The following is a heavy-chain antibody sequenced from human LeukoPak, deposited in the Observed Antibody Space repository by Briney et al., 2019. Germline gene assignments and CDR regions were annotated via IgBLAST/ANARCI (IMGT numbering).Heavy chain of an antibody. V-gene: IGHV1-18*01. CDR3: ARFPSGGSYYDY. CDR2: ISAYNGNT. D-gene: IGHD2-15*01. Sequence: ASVKVSCKASGYTFTSYGISWVRQAPGQGLEWMGWISAYNGNTNYAQKLQGRVTMTRDTSTSTVYMELSSLRSEDTAVYYCARFPSGGSYYDYWGQGTLVTVSS. CDR1: GYTFTSYG. J-gene: IGHJ4*02.